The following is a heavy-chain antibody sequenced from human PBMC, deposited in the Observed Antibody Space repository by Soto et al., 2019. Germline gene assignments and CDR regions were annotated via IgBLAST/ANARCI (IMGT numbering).Heavy chain of an antibody. V-gene: IGHV3-33*01. Sequence: QVQLVESGGGVVQPGRSLRLSCAASGFTFSSYGMHWVRQAPGKGLEWVAVIWYDGSNKYYADSVKGRFTISRDNSKNTQYLQMNSLRAEDTAVYYCARGDGYNLFHWAQGTLVTVSS. CDR3: ARGDGYNLFH. J-gene: IGHJ4*02. CDR2: IWYDGSNK. D-gene: IGHD5-12*01. CDR1: GFTFSSYG.